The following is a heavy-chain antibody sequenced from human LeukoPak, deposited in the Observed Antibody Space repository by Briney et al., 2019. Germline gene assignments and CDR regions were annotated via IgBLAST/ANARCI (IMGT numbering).Heavy chain of an antibody. Sequence: GGSLRLSCAASGFTFNNYAMTWVRQAPGKGLEWVSAISGSGGTTLYADSVKGRFAISRDNAKNTLSLQMNSLRAEDTAVYYCVRGGPIYSADYWGRGTLVTVSS. CDR1: GFTFNNYA. CDR2: ISGSGGTT. J-gene: IGHJ4*02. V-gene: IGHV3-23*01. CDR3: VRGGPIYSADY. D-gene: IGHD1-26*01.